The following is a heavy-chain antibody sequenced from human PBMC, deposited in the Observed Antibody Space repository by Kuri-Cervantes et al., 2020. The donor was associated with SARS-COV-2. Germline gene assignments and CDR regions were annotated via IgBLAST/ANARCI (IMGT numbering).Heavy chain of an antibody. V-gene: IGHV3-30-3*01. J-gene: IGHJ4*02. CDR3: ARESIAVADTYTENKFDY. Sequence: GESLKISCAASGFTFSSYAMHWVRQAPGKGLEWVAVISYDGSNKYYADSVKGRFTISRDNSKNTLYLQMNSLRAEDTAVYYCARESIAVADTYTENKFDYWGQGTLVTVSS. CDR2: ISYDGSNK. CDR1: GFTFSSYA. D-gene: IGHD6-19*01.